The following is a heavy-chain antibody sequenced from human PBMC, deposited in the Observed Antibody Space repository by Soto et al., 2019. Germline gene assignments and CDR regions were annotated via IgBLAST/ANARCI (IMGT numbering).Heavy chain of an antibody. CDR2: ISGSGGST. Sequence: GSLRLSCAASGFTFSSYAMSWVRQAPGKGLEWVSAISGSGGSTYYADSVKGRFTISRDNSKNTLYLQMNSLRAEDTAVYYCAKDLPSGWDYYYYYGMDVWGQGTTVTVSS. J-gene: IGHJ6*02. CDR3: AKDLPSGWDYYYYYGMDV. CDR1: GFTFSSYA. V-gene: IGHV3-23*01. D-gene: IGHD3-22*01.